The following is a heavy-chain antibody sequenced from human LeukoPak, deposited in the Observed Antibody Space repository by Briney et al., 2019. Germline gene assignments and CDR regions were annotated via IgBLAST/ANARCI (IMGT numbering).Heavy chain of an antibody. D-gene: IGHD6-19*01. CDR2: IFYSAST. J-gene: IGHJ4*02. CDR3: ARGRTSGGYPHFDS. V-gene: IGHV4-59*01. Sequence: SETLSLTCTVSGGSIDSYYWTWIRQPPGKGLECIAYIFYSASTNYNPSLKSRTTITVDTSKNQFSLKLRSVTAADMAVYYCARGRTSGGYPHFDSWGQGIQVTVSS. CDR1: GGSIDSYY.